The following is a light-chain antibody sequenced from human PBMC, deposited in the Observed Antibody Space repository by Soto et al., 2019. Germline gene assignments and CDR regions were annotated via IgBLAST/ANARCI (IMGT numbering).Light chain of an antibody. CDR1: ISDVAGYNY. CDR3: SSYRRSSTLV. V-gene: IGLV2-14*01. Sequence: QSALTQPRSVSGSPGQSVTISCTGTISDVAGYNYVSWYQQHPDKAPKLMIYEVSNRHSGVSNRFSGSKSGNTASLTISGLQAEDEADYYCSSYRRSSTLVFGGGTKVTVL. J-gene: IGLJ2*01. CDR2: EVS.